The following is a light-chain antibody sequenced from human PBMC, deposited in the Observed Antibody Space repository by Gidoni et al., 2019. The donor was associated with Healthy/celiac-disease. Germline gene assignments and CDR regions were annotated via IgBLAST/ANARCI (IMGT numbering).Light chain of an antibody. J-gene: IGKJ1*01. V-gene: IGKV1-39*01. CDR2: AAS. CDR3: QQSYSTPTT. Sequence: DIQMTQSPSSLSASVGDRVTITSRASQSISSYLNWYQQKPGKAPKLLIYAASSLQSGVPSRFSGSGSGTDFTLTISSLQPEDFATYYCQQSYSTPTTFGQGTKVEIK. CDR1: QSISSY.